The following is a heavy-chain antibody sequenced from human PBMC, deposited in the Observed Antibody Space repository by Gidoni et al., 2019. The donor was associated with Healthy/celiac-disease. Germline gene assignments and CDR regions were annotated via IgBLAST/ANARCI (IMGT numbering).Heavy chain of an antibody. Sequence: QVQLQASGPGLVKPSQTLSLTCTVHGCSFSSGSYYWSWIRQPAETGLEWIGRIYTSGSTNYNASLKSRVTISVDTSKNQFSLKLSSVTAADTAVYYCARVWLGYHDAFDIWGQGTMVTVSS. D-gene: IGHD6-19*01. V-gene: IGHV4-61*02. CDR2: IYTSGST. J-gene: IGHJ3*02. CDR3: ARVWLGYHDAFDI. CDR1: GCSFSSGSYY.